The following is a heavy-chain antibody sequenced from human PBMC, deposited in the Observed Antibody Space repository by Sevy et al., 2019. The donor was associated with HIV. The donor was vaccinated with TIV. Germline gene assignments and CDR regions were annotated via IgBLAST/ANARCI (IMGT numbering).Heavy chain of an antibody. CDR1: GFSFSSYE. CDR2: ISSSGNTI. CDR3: ARDLPGDSRMDV. V-gene: IGHV3-48*03. J-gene: IGHJ6*02. D-gene: IGHD3-22*01. Sequence: GGSLRLSCVASGFSFSSYEMNWVRQAPGKGLEWFSYISSSGNTIYYADSVKGLFTVSRDNAKNSLYLQMNSLRGEDTAVHYCARDLPGDSRMDVWGQGTTVTVSS.